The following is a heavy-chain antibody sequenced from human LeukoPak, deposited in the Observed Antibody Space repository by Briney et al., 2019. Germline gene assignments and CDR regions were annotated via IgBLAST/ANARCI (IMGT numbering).Heavy chain of an antibody. CDR2: ISVYSGNT. J-gene: IGHJ3*02. D-gene: IGHD3-16*01. CDR3: ARDSGITNMFWGGRGSALEEPNDVFDM. Sequence: GASVKVSCKASGYTFSSYAITWVRQAPGQGLEWMGWISVYSGNTNYAQKFQGRVTMTTDTSTSTAIMELRSLRSDDTAVYYCARDSGITNMFWGGRGSALEEPNDVFDMWGQGTMVIVSS. CDR1: GYTFSSYA. V-gene: IGHV1-18*01.